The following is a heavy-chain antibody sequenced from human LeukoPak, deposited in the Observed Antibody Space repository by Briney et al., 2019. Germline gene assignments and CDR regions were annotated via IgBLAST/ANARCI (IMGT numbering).Heavy chain of an antibody. CDR1: GFTFSSHG. V-gene: IGHV3-21*01. D-gene: IGHD6-13*01. J-gene: IGHJ4*02. CDR2: ISGSGGNT. Sequence: PGGSLRLTCAASGFTFSSHGMNWVRQAPGKGLEWVSGISGSGGNTYYADSVKCRFTISRDNAKNSLYLQMNNLRAEDTAVYYCASSRGSWPDYFDYWGQGTLVTVSS. CDR3: ASSRGSWPDYFDY.